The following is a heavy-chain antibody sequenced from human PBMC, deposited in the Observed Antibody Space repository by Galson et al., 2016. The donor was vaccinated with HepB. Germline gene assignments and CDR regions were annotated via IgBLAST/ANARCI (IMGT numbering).Heavy chain of an antibody. CDR1: GYTFTNYA. CDR2: INPGNGDT. Sequence: SVKVSCKASGYTFTNYAMHWMRLAPGQRLEWMGWINPGNGDTKYSQNFQGRVTITRETSARTVYMELSSLRSEDTAVYYCAREISGASDIWGQGTMVSVSS. CDR3: AREISGASDI. J-gene: IGHJ3*02. D-gene: IGHD1-26*01. V-gene: IGHV1-3*01.